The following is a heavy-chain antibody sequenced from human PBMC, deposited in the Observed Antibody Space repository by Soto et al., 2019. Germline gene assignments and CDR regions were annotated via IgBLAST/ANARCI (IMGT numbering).Heavy chain of an antibody. CDR3: ANDHVLAVTAS. Sequence: EVQLLESGGGLVQPGGTLRLSCAASGFTFSSYAMSWVRQAPGKGVEWVSAISGSGGSTYYADSVKGRFTISRDNSKNSLCLQVSSLGAEDTAVYYCANDHVLAVTASWGQGSMVTVSS. D-gene: IGHD3-3*02. V-gene: IGHV3-23*01. CDR1: GFTFSSYA. J-gene: IGHJ5*02. CDR2: ISGSGGST.